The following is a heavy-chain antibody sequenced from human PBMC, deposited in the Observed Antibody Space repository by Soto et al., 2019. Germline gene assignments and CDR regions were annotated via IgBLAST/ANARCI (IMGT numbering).Heavy chain of an antibody. CDR3: AKLTLHQYWFDP. D-gene: IGHD1-26*01. CDR1: GYTLTELS. CDR2: FDPEDGET. J-gene: IGHJ5*02. Sequence: ASVKVSCKVSGYTLTELSMHWVRQAPGKGLEWMGGFDPEDGETIYAQKFQGRVTMTEDTSTDTAYMELSSLRSEDTAVYYCAKLTLHQYWFDPWGQGTLVTVSS. V-gene: IGHV1-24*01.